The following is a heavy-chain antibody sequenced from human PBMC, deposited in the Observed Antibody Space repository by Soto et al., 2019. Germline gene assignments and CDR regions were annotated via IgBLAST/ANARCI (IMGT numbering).Heavy chain of an antibody. CDR3: ARRCSSTSCSPYYYYYGMDV. CDR1: GYSFTSYW. J-gene: IGHJ6*02. D-gene: IGHD2-2*01. V-gene: IGHV5-51*01. CDR2: IYPGDSDT. Sequence: GESLKISCKGSGYSFTSYWIGWVRQMPGKGLEWMGIIYPGDSDTRYSPPFQGQVTISADKSISTAYLQWSSLKASDTAMYYCARRCSSTSCSPYYYYYGMDVWGQGTTVTVSS.